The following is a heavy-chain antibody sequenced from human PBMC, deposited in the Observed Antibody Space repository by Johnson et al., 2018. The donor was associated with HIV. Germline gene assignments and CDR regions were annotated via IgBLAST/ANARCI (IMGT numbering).Heavy chain of an antibody. D-gene: IGHD3-22*01. CDR2: ISGSGGST. CDR1: GFTFSSYA. V-gene: IGHV3-23*04. Sequence: VQLVESGGGVVQPGRSLRLSCVASGFTFSSYAMSWVRQAPGKGLEWVSAISGSGGSTYYADSVKGRFTISRDNSKNTLYLQMNSLRAEDTAVYYCARDATYYYDSSGYHDAFDIWGQGTMVTVS. CDR3: ARDATYYYDSSGYHDAFDI. J-gene: IGHJ3*02.